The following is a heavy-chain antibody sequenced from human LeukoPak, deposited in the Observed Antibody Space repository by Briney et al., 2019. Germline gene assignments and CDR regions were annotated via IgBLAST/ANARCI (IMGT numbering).Heavy chain of an antibody. CDR1: GYTFTGYY. D-gene: IGHD6-13*01. CDR2: INPNSGGT. Sequence: RASVKVSCKASGYTFTGYYMHWVRQAPGQGLEWMGWINPNSGGTNYAQKFQGRVTMTRDTSISTAYMELSRLTSDDTAVYYCARAPIAAANRFDPWGQGTLVTVSS. CDR3: ARAPIAAANRFDP. V-gene: IGHV1-2*02. J-gene: IGHJ5*02.